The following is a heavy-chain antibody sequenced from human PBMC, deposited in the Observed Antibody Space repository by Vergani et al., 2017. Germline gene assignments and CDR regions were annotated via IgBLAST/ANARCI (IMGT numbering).Heavy chain of an antibody. D-gene: IGHD5-24*01. CDR1: GGTFSSYA. CDR3: ARSRDGYKKDAFDI. J-gene: IGHJ3*02. V-gene: IGHV1-69*01. Sequence: QVQLVQSGAEVKKPGSSVKVSCKASGGTFSSYAISWVRQAPGQGLEWMGGIIPIFGTANYAQKFQGRVTITADESTRKAYMALSSLRSEDTAVYYCARSRDGYKKDAFDIWGQGTMVTVSS. CDR2: IIPIFGTA.